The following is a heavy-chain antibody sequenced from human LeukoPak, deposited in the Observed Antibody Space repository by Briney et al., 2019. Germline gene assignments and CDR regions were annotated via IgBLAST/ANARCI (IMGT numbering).Heavy chain of an antibody. CDR1: GFTFRSYA. J-gene: IGHJ4*02. V-gene: IGHV3-30-3*01. D-gene: IGHD1-26*01. CDR2: ISYDGNKK. Sequence: GGSLRLSCAASGFTFRSYAMDWVRQAPGKGLEWVADISYDGNKKYYAPFVKGRFSISRDNSKNTLYLEMNGLRAEDTAVYYCARSVVGATFNEFDYWGQGTLVTVSS. CDR3: ARSVVGATFNEFDY.